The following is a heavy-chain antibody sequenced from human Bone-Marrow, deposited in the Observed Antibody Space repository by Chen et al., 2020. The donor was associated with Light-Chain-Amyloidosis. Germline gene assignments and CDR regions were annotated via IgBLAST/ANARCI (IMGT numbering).Heavy chain of an antibody. CDR2: SNHSGSA. J-gene: IGHJ5*02. Sequence: QVELQQWGAGLLKPSETLSLTCGIHNGAFGEDYWTWIRQPPGKGLQWIAESNHSGSANYNSSLKSRTTISVDKSKNQFSLRMISVTAADTAVYYCARYEPHFSDSIISGYTAWGQGTSVTVSS. V-gene: IGHV4-34*01. CDR1: NGAFGEDY. CDR3: ARYEPHFSDSIISGYTA. D-gene: IGHD5-12*01.